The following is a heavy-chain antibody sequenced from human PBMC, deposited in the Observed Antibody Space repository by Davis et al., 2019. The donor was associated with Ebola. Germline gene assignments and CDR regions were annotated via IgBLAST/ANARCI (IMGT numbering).Heavy chain of an antibody. J-gene: IGHJ4*02. V-gene: IGHV3-30*14. D-gene: IGHD6-19*01. CDR2: ISYDGSNK. Sequence: GESLKISCAASGFTFSSYAMHWVRQAPGKGLEWVAVISYDGSNKYYADSVKGRFTISRDNSKNTLYLQMNSLRAEDTAVYYCASHFIAVAENDYWGQGTLVTVSS. CDR1: GFTFSSYA. CDR3: ASHFIAVAENDY.